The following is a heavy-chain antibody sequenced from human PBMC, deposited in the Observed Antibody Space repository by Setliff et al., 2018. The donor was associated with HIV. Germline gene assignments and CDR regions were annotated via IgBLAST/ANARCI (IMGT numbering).Heavy chain of an antibody. CDR3: ARGSGGYCSGGSCYFGFGLAL. CDR2: IIPIFNTA. Sequence: ASVKVSCKASGGTFSSFAITWVRQAPGQGLEWMGGIIPIFNTANYAQKFQGRVTITADESTSTAYMELSSLGSEDTAVYYCARGSGGYCSGGSCYFGFGLALWGQGTTVTV. V-gene: IGHV1-69*13. D-gene: IGHD2-15*01. CDR1: GGTFSSFA. J-gene: IGHJ6*02.